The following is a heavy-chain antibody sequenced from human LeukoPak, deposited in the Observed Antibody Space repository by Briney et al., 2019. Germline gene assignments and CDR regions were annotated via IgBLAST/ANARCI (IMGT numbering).Heavy chain of an antibody. CDR1: GFTVSNNY. Sequence: NPGGSLRLSCAASGFTVSNNYMTRVRQAPGKGLEWVSYISSSGNTVYYADSVKGRFTISRDNAKNSLYLQMNSLRAEDTAVYYCARDRDLYENSGDDAFDIWGQGTMVTVSS. CDR3: ARDRDLYENSGDDAFDI. D-gene: IGHD3-22*01. V-gene: IGHV3-11*04. CDR2: ISSSGNTV. J-gene: IGHJ3*02.